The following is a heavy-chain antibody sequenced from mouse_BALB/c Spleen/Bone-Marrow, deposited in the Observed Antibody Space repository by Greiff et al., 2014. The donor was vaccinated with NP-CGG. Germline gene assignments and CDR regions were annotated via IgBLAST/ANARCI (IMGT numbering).Heavy chain of an antibody. V-gene: IGHV1-4*01. Sequence: VQLQQSGAELARPGASVKMSCEASGYTFTSYTMHWVKQRPGQGLEWIGYINPSSGYTNYNQRFKDKATLTADKSSSTAYMQLSSLTSEDSAVYYCANVLIYYGGRSDGYFDDWGAGTTVTVSP. CDR2: INPSSGYT. J-gene: IGHJ1*01. CDR3: ANVLIYYGGRSDGYFDD. D-gene: IGHD1-1*01. CDR1: GYTFTSYT.